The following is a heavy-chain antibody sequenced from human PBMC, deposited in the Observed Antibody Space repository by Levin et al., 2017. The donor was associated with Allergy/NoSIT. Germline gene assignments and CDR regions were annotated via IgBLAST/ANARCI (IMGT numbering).Heavy chain of an antibody. V-gene: IGHV3-74*01. CDR1: GFTFSSYW. Sequence: GGSLRLSCAASGFTFSSYWMHWVRQAPGKGLVWVSRINSDGSSTSYADSVKGRFTISRDNAKNTLYLQMNSLRAEDTAVYYCASPYCSSTSCYVWAFDIWGQGTMVTVSS. CDR2: INSDGSST. J-gene: IGHJ3*02. D-gene: IGHD2-2*01. CDR3: ASPYCSSTSCYVWAFDI.